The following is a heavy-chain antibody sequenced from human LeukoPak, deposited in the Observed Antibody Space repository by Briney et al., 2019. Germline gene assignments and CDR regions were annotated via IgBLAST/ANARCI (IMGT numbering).Heavy chain of an antibody. CDR3: AREIPYDSSGYYP. J-gene: IGHJ5*02. D-gene: IGHD3-22*01. CDR2: ISYDGSNK. V-gene: IGHV3-30*04. Sequence: GGSLRLSCAASGFTFSSYAMHWVRQAPGKGLEWVAVISYDGSNKYYADSVKGRFTISRDNAKNSLYLQMNSLRAEDTAVYYCAREIPYDSSGYYPWGQGTLVTVSS. CDR1: GFTFSSYA.